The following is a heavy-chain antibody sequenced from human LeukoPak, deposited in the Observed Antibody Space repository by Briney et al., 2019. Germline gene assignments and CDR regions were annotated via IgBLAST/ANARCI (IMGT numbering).Heavy chain of an antibody. CDR3: ARDRLHYDSLTGYPAD. CDR2: IYSGGST. Sequence: GGSLRLSCADSGFTLSSNYMRWVRQAPGKGLAWVSVIYSGGSTHYADSVKGRFTISRDNSKNTLYLQMSSLRAEDTAVYYCARDRLHYDSLTGYPADWGQGTLVTVSS. D-gene: IGHD3-9*01. J-gene: IGHJ4*02. CDR1: GFTLSSNY. V-gene: IGHV3-66*01.